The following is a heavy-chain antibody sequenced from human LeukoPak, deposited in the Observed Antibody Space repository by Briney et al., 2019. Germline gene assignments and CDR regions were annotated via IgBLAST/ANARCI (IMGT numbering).Heavy chain of an antibody. Sequence: GSSVKVSCKASGGTFSSYAISWVRQAPGQGLEWMGGIIPIFGTANYAQKFQGRVTITADESTSTAYMELSSLRSEDTAVYYCARPRGWYNYYYGMDVWGQGTTVTVSS. CDR3: ARPRGWYNYYYGMDV. V-gene: IGHV1-69*01. D-gene: IGHD6-19*01. J-gene: IGHJ6*02. CDR2: IIPIFGTA. CDR1: GGTFSSYA.